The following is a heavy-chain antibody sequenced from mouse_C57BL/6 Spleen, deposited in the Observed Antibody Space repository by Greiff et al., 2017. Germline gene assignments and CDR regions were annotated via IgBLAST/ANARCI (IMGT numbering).Heavy chain of an antibody. D-gene: IGHD1-1*02. CDR3: ARQESFYGSSYAAMDY. CDR1: GYTFTDYY. Sequence: EVQLQQSGPVLVKPGASVKMSCKASGYTFTDYYMNWVKQSHGKSLEWIGVINPYNGGTSYNQKFKGKATLTVDKSSSTAYMELNSLTSEDSAVYYCARQESFYGSSYAAMDYWGQGTSVTVSS. J-gene: IGHJ4*01. CDR2: INPYNGGT. V-gene: IGHV1-19*01.